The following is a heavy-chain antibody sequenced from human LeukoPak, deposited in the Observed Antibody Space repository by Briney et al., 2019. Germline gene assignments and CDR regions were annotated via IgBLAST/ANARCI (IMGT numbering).Heavy chain of an antibody. V-gene: IGHV4-61*02. J-gene: IGHJ3*02. Sequence: SETLSLTCTVSGGSISSGSYYWSWIRQPAGKGLEWIGRIYTSGSTNYNPSLKSRVTISVDTSKNQFSLKLSSVTAADTAVYYCARLLPSDVSFDIWGQGTMVTVPS. CDR2: IYTSGST. D-gene: IGHD2-15*01. CDR3: ARLLPSDVSFDI. CDR1: GGSISSGSYY.